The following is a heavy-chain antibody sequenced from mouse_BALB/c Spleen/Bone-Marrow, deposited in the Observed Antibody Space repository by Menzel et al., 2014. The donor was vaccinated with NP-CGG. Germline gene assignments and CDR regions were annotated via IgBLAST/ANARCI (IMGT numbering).Heavy chain of an antibody. D-gene: IGHD2-10*02. Sequence: VKVVESGPGLVAPSQSLSITCNVSGFSLTSYGVHWVRQPPGKGLEWLVVIWSDGNTTYNSALKSRLSISKDNSKSQVFLKMNSLQTDDTAMYYCARNPYGNYAMDYWGQGTSVTVSS. CDR3: ARNPYGNYAMDY. CDR1: GFSLTSYG. CDR2: IWSDGNT. J-gene: IGHJ4*01. V-gene: IGHV2-6*02.